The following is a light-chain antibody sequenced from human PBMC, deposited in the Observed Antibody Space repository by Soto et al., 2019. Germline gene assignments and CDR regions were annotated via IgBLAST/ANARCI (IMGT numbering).Light chain of an antibody. CDR2: KAP. Sequence: DIQLTQSPSTLSASVGDRATITCRASQSISSWLAWYQQKPGKAPKLLVYKAPNLESGLPSRFSASGSVTDFTLIISPLQPDDFATYYCHQYDAYPLTFGGGANVVI. CDR3: HQYDAYPLT. V-gene: IGKV1-5*03. CDR1: QSISSW. J-gene: IGKJ4*01.